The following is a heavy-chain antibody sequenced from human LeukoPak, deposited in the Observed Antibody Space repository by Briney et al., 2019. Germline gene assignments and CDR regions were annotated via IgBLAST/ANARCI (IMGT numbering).Heavy chain of an antibody. Sequence: SETLSLTCDVYGGSFSGYYWSWIRQPAGKGLGWIGRISGSGTITYNPALQSRLSISIDTSKNQFSLKLMSVTAADTAVYYCAGDSGTTGEVKFDPWGQGTLVTVSS. J-gene: IGHJ5*02. CDR3: AGDSGTTGEVKFDP. D-gene: IGHD3-10*01. CDR1: GGSFSGYY. CDR2: ISGSGTI. V-gene: IGHV4-4*07.